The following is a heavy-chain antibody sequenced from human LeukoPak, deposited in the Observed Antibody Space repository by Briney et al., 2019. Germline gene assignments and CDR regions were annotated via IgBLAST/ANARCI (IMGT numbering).Heavy chain of an antibody. CDR1: GFTFSSYG. V-gene: IGHV3-23*01. CDR2: ISGSGGST. J-gene: IGHJ6*04. D-gene: IGHD3-10*02. Sequence: GWSLRLSCAASGFTFSSYGMSWVRQAPGKGLEWVSAISGSGGSTYYADSVKGRFTISRDNSKNSLYLQMNSLRAEDTAVYYCAELGITMIGGVWGKGTTVTISS. CDR3: AELGITMIGGV.